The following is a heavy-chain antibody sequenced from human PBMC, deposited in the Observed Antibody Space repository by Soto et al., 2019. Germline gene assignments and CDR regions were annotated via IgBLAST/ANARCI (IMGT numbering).Heavy chain of an antibody. Sequence: SVKVSCKASGGTFSSYAISWVRQAPGQGLEWMGGIIPIFGTANYAQKFQGRVTITADKSTSTAYMELSSLRSEDTAVYYCARGNSGSYFLDYSYAMDVWGQGTTVTVSS. V-gene: IGHV1-69*06. CDR1: GGTFSSYA. CDR2: IIPIFGTA. CDR3: ARGNSGSYFLDYSYAMDV. D-gene: IGHD1-26*01. J-gene: IGHJ6*02.